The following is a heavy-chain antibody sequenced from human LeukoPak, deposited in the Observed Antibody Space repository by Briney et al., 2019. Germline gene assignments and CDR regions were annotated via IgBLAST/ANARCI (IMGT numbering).Heavy chain of an antibody. D-gene: IGHD6-13*01. CDR3: ARGHSSSWEAFDI. V-gene: IGHV3-13*04. J-gene: IGHJ3*02. Sequence: GGSLRLSCAASGFTFSSYDMHGVRQATGKGLEWVSGIGIAGDTYYPGSVKGRFTISRENAKRSLYRQMNNLRAGDTAVYYCARGHSSSWEAFDIWGQGTMVTVSS. CDR2: IGIAGDT. CDR1: GFTFSSYD.